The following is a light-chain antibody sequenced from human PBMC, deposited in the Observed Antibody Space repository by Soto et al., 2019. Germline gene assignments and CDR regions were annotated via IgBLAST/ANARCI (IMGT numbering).Light chain of an antibody. CDR1: QYISSN. CDR2: GAS. V-gene: IGKV3-15*01. CDR3: QQYNNWPPYT. J-gene: IGKJ2*01. Sequence: ETVMTQSPVTLSVSPGERVTISCRASQYISSNLAWYQQKPGPAPRLLIYGASTRATGFPARFSGSGSGTEFTLTITGLLSEDFAVYYCQQYNNWPPYTFGQGTKLEIQ.